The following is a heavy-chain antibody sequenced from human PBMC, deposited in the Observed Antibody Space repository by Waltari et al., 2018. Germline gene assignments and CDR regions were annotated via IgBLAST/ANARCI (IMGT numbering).Heavy chain of an antibody. V-gene: IGHV4-34*01. CDR1: GGSFSGYY. CDR3: ARGLYCSGGSCSRYYFDY. Sequence: QVQLQQWGAGLLKPSETLSLTCAVSGGSFSGYYWSWIRQPPGKGLEWIGEINHSGSTNYNPSLKSRVTISVDTSKNQFSLKLSSVTAADTAVYYCARGLYCSGGSCSRYYFDYWGQGTLVTVSS. CDR2: INHSGST. D-gene: IGHD2-15*01. J-gene: IGHJ4*02.